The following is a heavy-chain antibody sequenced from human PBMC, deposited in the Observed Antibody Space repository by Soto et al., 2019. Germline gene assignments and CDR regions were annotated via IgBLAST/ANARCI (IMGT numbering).Heavy chain of an antibody. Sequence: GGSLRLSCAASGFMFSDYAMTWARQAPGKELEWVSGLLRPGRSTYYADSVKGRFSISGDTSANTVYLQMDSLRAEDTAVYYCAKDAIANDGIWLMDSWGQGTVVTVSS. J-gene: IGHJ5*02. CDR3: AKDAIANDGIWLMDS. D-gene: IGHD3-16*01. CDR2: LLRPGRST. CDR1: GFMFSDYA. V-gene: IGHV3-23*01.